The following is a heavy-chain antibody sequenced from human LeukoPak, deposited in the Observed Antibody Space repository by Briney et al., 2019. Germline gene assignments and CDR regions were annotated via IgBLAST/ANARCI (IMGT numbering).Heavy chain of an antibody. CDR1: GGSISSSSYY. J-gene: IGHJ5*02. V-gene: IGHV4-39*07. CDR2: IYYSGST. Sequence: SETLSLTCTVSGGSISSSSYYWGWIRQPPGKGLEWIGSIYYSGSTYYNPSLKSRVTISVDTSKNQFSLKLSSVTAADTAVYYCARERRDSSSWYVRPRGFDPWGQGTLVTVSS. CDR3: ARERRDSSSWYVRPRGFDP. D-gene: IGHD6-13*01.